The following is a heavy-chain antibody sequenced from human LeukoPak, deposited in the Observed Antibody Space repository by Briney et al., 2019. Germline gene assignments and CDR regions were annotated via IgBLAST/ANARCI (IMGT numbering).Heavy chain of an antibody. D-gene: IGHD3-10*01. CDR1: GFTFSSYG. J-gene: IGHJ6*03. Sequence: GGSLRLSCAASGFTFSSYGMHWVRQAPGKGLEWVAVIWYDGSNKYYADSVKGRFTISRDNSKNTLYLQMNSLRAEDTAVYYCARDCMVRGVASYYYYYTDVWGKGTTVTVSS. CDR2: IWYDGSNK. CDR3: ARDCMVRGVASYYYYYTDV. V-gene: IGHV3-33*01.